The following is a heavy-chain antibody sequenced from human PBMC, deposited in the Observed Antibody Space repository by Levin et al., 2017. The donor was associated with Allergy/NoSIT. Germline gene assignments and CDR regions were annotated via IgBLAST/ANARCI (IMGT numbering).Heavy chain of an antibody. D-gene: IGHD3-3*01. CDR3: ARDLFFWSGSEGVGFDY. CDR2: INSDGSST. J-gene: IGHJ4*02. Sequence: GESLKISCAASGFTFSSYWMHWVRQAPGKGLVWVSRINSDGSSTSYADSVKGRFTISRDNAKNTLYLQMNSLRAEDTAVYYCARDLFFWSGSEGVGFDYWGQGTLVTVSS. CDR1: GFTFSSYW. V-gene: IGHV3-74*01.